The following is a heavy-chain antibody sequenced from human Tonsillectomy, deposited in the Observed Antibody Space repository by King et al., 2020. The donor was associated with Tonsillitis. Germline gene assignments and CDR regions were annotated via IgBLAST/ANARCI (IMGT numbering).Heavy chain of an antibody. CDR3: TAGLGRTNGDS. J-gene: IGHJ5*01. CDR2: IYCESDGAPT. CDR1: GITFNNAW. Sequence: QLVQSGGGLVKPGESLTLSCAASGITFNNAWMTWVRQAPGKGLEWVGRIYCESDGAPTDYGAPVKGRFTISRDDSKSTLYLKMNNLKAEDTAVYYCTAGLGRTNGDSWGQGTLVTVSS. D-gene: IGHD1-14*01. V-gene: IGHV3-15*01.